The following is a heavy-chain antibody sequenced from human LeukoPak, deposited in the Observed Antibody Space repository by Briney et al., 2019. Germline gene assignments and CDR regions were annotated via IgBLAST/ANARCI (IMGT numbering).Heavy chain of an antibody. J-gene: IGHJ4*02. CDR2: IYPGDSDT. V-gene: IGHV5-51*01. Sequence: GESLQISCKGSGYSFSSYWIGWVRQMPGKGLEWMGIIYPGDSDTRYSPSFQGQVTISADKSISTAYLQWSSLKASDTAMYYCARPMAAAAATPPDYWGQGTLVTVSS. CDR3: ARPMAAAAATPPDY. CDR1: GYSFSSYW. D-gene: IGHD2-15*01.